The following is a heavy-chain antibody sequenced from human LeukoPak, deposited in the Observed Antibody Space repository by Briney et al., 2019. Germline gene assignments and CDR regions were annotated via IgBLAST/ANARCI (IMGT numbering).Heavy chain of an antibody. CDR1: GGSIDGYY. CDR2: IYYSGST. CDR3: ARLGSSGRVYYFDY. Sequence: PSETLSLTCTVSGGSIDGYYWSWIRQSPGKGLEWIGYIYYSGSTNYNPSLKSRVTISVDTSKNQFSLKLSSVTAADTAVYYCARLGSSGRVYYFDYWGQGTLVTVSS. J-gene: IGHJ4*02. D-gene: IGHD6-19*01. V-gene: IGHV4-59*08.